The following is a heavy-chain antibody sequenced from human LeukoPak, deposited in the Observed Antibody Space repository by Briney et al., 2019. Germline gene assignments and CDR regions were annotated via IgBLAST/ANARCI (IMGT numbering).Heavy chain of an antibody. CDR1: GGSISSGSYY. J-gene: IGHJ6*02. V-gene: IGHV4-31*03. CDR3: ARADYDFWSGYYSGMDV. CDR2: IYYSGST. Sequence: SETLSLTCTVSGGSISSGSYYWSWIRQHPGKGLEWIGYIYYSGSTYYNPSLKSRVTISVDTSKNQFSLKLSSVTAADTAVYYCARADYDFWSGYYSGMDVWGQGTTVTVSS. D-gene: IGHD3-3*01.